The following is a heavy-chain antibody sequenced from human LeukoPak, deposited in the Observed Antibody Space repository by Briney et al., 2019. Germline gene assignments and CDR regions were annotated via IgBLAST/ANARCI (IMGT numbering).Heavy chain of an antibody. V-gene: IGHV1-18*01. CDR1: GYTFTSYG. D-gene: IGHD3-16*01. CDR3: ARDFYDYVWGTNAFDI. CDR2: ISAYNGNT. Sequence: APVKVSCKASGYTFTSYGISWVRQAPGQGLEWMGWISAYNGNTNYAQKLQGRVTMTTDTSTSTAYMELRSLRSDDTAVYYCARDFYDYVWGTNAFDIWGQGTMVTVSS. J-gene: IGHJ3*02.